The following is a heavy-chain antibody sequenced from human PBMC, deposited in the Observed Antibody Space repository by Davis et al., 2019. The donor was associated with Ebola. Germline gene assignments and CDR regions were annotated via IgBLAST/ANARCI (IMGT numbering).Heavy chain of an antibody. CDR2: INHSGST. Sequence: PSETLSLTCAVYGGSFSGYYWSWIRQPPGKGLEWIGEINHSGSTNYNPSLKSRVTISVDTSKNQFSLKLSSVTAADTAVYYCARDRERSGYYNWFDPWGQGTLVTVSS. D-gene: IGHD3-3*01. CDR1: GGSFSGYY. V-gene: IGHV4-34*01. CDR3: ARDRERSGYYNWFDP. J-gene: IGHJ5*02.